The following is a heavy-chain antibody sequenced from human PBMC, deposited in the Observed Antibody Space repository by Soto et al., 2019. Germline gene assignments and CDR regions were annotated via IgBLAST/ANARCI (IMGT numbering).Heavy chain of an antibody. J-gene: IGHJ4*02. Sequence: QAHLVQSGPEVKKPGASVKVSCKGSGYIFTSYGIAWVRQAPGQGLEWMGWISAHNGNTEYAQKFQGRVTVTRDTSTSTANLELRSRRTDDTALYYCARGRYGDYWGQGALVTVYS. V-gene: IGHV1-18*01. CDR3: ARGRYGDY. CDR2: ISAHNGNT. D-gene: IGHD4-17*01. CDR1: GYIFTSYG.